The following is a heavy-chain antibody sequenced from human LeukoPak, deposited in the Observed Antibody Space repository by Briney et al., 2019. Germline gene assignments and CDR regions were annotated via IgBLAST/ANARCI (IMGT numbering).Heavy chain of an antibody. V-gene: IGHV4-31*11. CDR1: GGSINSVTYC. Sequence: SQTLSLTCAVSGGSINSVTYCWSWIRQQPGKGLEWIGYIDYSGTTWYNPSLKSRLTMSVDTSKNQFSLELSSMTAADTAVYYCARRLYRGSRSFDYWGQGTLVTVSS. CDR2: IDYSGTT. D-gene: IGHD5-12*01. CDR3: ARRLYRGSRSFDY. J-gene: IGHJ4*02.